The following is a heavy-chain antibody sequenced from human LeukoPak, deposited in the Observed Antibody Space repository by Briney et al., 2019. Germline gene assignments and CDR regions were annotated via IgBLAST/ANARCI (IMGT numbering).Heavy chain of an antibody. D-gene: IGHD6-13*01. Sequence: GGSLRLSCAASGFTFSSYGMHWVRQAPGKGLEWVAVISYDGSNKYYADSVKGRFTISRDNSKNTLYLQMNSLRAEDTAVYYCARGPLIAAAGTWWGQGTLVTVSS. CDR1: GFTFSSYG. CDR3: ARGPLIAAAGTW. J-gene: IGHJ4*02. CDR2: ISYDGSNK. V-gene: IGHV3-30*03.